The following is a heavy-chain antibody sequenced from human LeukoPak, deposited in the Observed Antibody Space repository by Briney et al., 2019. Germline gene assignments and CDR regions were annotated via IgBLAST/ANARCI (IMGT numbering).Heavy chain of an antibody. CDR2: IYYSGST. CDR1: GGSISSYY. J-gene: IGHJ4*02. V-gene: IGHV4-59*01. Sequence: SETLSLTCTVSGGSISSYYWSWIRQPPGKGLEWIGYIYYSGSTNYNPTLNSRVTIPGDASKNQFSLKLSSVTAADTAVYYCAREGWYSSGWYFDYWGQGTLVTVSS. D-gene: IGHD6-19*01. CDR3: AREGWYSSGWYFDY.